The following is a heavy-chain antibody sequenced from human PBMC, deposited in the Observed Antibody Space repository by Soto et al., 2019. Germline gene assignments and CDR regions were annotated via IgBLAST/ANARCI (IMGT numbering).Heavy chain of an antibody. CDR2: ISSTGRTI. V-gene: IGHV3-11*01. J-gene: IGHJ4*02. CDR3: ARSYSSGWEFDY. CDR1: GFTFSNYY. Sequence: LRLSCGASGFTFSNYYMSWIRQAPGKGLEWVSYISSTGRTIYYADSVKGRFTVSRDNAQNSLSLKLNSLRVEETAVYYCARSYSSGWEFDYWGQGTQVTVSS. D-gene: IGHD6-19*01.